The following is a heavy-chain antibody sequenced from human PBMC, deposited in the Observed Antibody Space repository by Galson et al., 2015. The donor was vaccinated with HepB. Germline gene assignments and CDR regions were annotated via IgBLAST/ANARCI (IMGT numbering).Heavy chain of an antibody. CDR2: TTSTSSYV. CDR3: VRASGYSRTRYAGPADFDY. CDR1: GFTFSNFN. D-gene: IGHD6-13*01. Sequence: SLRLSCAASGFTFSNFNMNWVRQAPGKGLEWVSSTTSTSSYVYYAGSVKGRFAISRDNAKNSLYLRMNSLRAEDTAVYYCVRASGYSRTRYAGPADFDYCGQGILVTVSS. V-gene: IGHV3-21*01. J-gene: IGHJ4*02.